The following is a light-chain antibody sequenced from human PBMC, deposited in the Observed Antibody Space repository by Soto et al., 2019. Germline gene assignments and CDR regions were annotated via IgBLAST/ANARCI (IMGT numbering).Light chain of an antibody. CDR1: NSDVGNSDY. CDR3: SSYTDSSTLFV. V-gene: IGLV2-14*01. Sequence: QSVLTQPASVSGSPGQSITISCTGTNSDVGNSDYVSWYQHHPGKAPKLMIFEVSNRPSGISDRFSGSKSGNTASLTISGLQAEDDAYYYCSSYTDSSTLFVLGNGTKVTVL. CDR2: EVS. J-gene: IGLJ1*01.